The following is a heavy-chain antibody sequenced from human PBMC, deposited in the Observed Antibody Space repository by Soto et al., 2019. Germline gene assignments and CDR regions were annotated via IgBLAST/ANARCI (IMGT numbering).Heavy chain of an antibody. CDR2: ISAYNGNT. J-gene: IGHJ6*02. D-gene: IGHD2-2*01. CDR1: GYTFTSYG. Sequence: ASVKVSCKASGYTFTSYGISWVRQAPGQGLEWMGWISAYNGNTNYAQKLQGRVTMTTDTSASTAYMELRSLRSDDTAVYYCARERVVVVPAASKDHYYYYGMDVWGQGTTVTVSS. V-gene: IGHV1-18*01. CDR3: ARERVVVVPAASKDHYYYYGMDV.